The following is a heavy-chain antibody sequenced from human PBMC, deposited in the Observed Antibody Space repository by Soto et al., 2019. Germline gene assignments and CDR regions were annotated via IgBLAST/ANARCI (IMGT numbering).Heavy chain of an antibody. CDR1: GASISGYY. CDR2: IYATGTT. Sequence: SETLSLTCTVSGASISGYYWSWIRKSAGKGLEWIGRIYATGTTDYSPSLKSRVMMSVDTSKNQFSLKLSSVTAADTAVYYCARVGEAGYNYHLFDYWGQGTLVTVSS. V-gene: IGHV4-4*07. CDR3: ARVGEAGYNYHLFDY. J-gene: IGHJ4*02. D-gene: IGHD5-12*01.